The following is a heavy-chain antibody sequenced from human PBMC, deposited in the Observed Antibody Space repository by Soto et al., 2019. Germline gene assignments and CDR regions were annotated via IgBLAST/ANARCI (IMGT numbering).Heavy chain of an antibody. J-gene: IGHJ4*02. Sequence: EVQLLESGGGLVQPGGSLRLSCAASGFTFTAYAMSWVRQAPGKGLEWISIISGRGDDTNYADSVKGRFTISRDNSKNTVYLQMNSLRAEDTAIYYCAKGSCSGGRCFRFEYWGQGTLVTVSS. D-gene: IGHD2-15*01. CDR3: AKGSCSGGRCFRFEY. V-gene: IGHV3-23*01. CDR1: GFTFTAYA. CDR2: ISGRGDDT.